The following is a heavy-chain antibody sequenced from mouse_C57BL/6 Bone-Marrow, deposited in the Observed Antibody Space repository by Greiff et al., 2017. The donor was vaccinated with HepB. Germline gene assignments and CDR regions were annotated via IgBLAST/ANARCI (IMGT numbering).Heavy chain of an antibody. V-gene: IGHV1-15*01. D-gene: IGHD2-3*01. Sequence: VQLQESGAELVRPGASVTLSCKASGYTFTDYEMHWVKQTPVHGLEWIGAIDPETGGTAYNQKFKGKAILTADKSSSTAYMELRSLTSEDSAVYYCTRGSGWFFAYWGQGTLVTVSA. CDR3: TRGSGWFFAY. CDR2: IDPETGGT. J-gene: IGHJ3*01. CDR1: GYTFTDYE.